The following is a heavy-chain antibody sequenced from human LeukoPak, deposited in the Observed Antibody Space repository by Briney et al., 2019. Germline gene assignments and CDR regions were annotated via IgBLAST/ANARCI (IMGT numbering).Heavy chain of an antibody. D-gene: IGHD3-10*01. CDR2: ISGSGGST. CDR3: AKDRLLWFGELFCYFDY. CDR1: GFTFSSYN. V-gene: IGHV3-23*01. Sequence: GGSLRLSCAASGFTFSSYNTNWVRQAPGKGLEWVSAISGSGGSTYYADSVKGRFTISRDNSKNTLYLQMNSLRAEDTAVYYCAKDRLLWFGELFCYFDYWGQGTLVTVSS. J-gene: IGHJ4*02.